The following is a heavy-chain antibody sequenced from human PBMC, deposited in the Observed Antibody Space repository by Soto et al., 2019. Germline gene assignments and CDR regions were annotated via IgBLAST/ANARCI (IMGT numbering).Heavy chain of an antibody. V-gene: IGHV3-64*01. CDR2: ISSYGGST. J-gene: IGHJ4*02. D-gene: IGHD3-22*01. CDR1: GFTFSSYA. CDR3: ARDPDISGYYYVDY. Sequence: EVQLVESGGGLVQPGGSLRLSCAASGFTFSSYAMHWVRQAPGKGLEYVSAISSYGGSTYYANSVKGRFTISRDNSKNTLYLQMGSLSADDLAVDYCARDPDISGYYYVDYWGQGTLVTVSS.